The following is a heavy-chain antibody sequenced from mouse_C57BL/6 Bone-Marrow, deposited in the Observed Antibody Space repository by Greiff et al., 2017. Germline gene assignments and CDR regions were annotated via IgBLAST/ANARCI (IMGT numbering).Heavy chain of an antibody. CDR1: GYTFTSYG. CDR2: IYPRSGNT. Sequence: QVQLKQSGAELARPGASVKLSCKASGYTFTSYGISWVKRRTGQGLEWIGEIYPRSGNTYYNEKFKGKATLTADKSSSTAYMELRSLTSEDFAVYFCARGYFWFAYWGQGTLVTVSA. CDR3: ARGYFWFAY. V-gene: IGHV1-81*01. D-gene: IGHD2-14*01. J-gene: IGHJ3*01.